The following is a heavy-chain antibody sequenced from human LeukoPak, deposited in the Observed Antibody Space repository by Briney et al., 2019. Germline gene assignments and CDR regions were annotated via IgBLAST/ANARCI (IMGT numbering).Heavy chain of an antibody. J-gene: IGHJ6*03. Sequence: GGSLRLSCATSGFTLRDYDMHWVRQAPGKGLEWVSMIRYDGKNQYYVESVKGRFTFSRDNTKNTLYLQMDDLRVEDTAMYYCARGPMVRGVKGYNYYMDVWGKGTTVTVSS. CDR1: GFTLRDYD. CDR2: IRYDGKNQ. CDR3: ARGPMVRGVKGYNYYMDV. D-gene: IGHD3-10*01. V-gene: IGHV3-30*02.